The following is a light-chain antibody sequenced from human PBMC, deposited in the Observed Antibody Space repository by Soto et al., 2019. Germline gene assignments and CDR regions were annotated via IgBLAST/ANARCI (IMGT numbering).Light chain of an antibody. CDR3: QHYNSYSEA. J-gene: IGKJ1*01. Sequence: DIQMTQSPSSLSASLGDRVTVTCLASQSISSYLNWYQQKPGKAPKLLIYAASSLQSGVPSRFSGSGSGTEFTLTISSLQPDHFATYYCQHYNSYSEAFGQGTKVDIK. CDR1: QSISSY. V-gene: IGKV1-39*01. CDR2: AAS.